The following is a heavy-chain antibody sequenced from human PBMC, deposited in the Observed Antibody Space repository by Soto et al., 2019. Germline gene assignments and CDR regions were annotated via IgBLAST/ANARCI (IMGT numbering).Heavy chain of an antibody. V-gene: IGHV3-23*01. J-gene: IGHJ4*02. CDR1: GFTCSSYA. CDR3: ANDESRFDY. Sequence: GGSLRLSCAASGFTCSSYAMSWGRQAPGEGLEGVSAISGSGGSTYYADSVNGRFTISRDNSQNTLYLQMNSLRAEDTAVYYCANDESRFDYWGQGTLVTVSS. CDR2: ISGSGGST.